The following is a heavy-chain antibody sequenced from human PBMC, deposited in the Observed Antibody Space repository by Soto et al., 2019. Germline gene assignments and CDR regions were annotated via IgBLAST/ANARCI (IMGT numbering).Heavy chain of an antibody. D-gene: IGHD5-12*01. CDR2: ISGGGGTT. Sequence: EVQLLESGGGLVPPGGSLRLSCAASGFTFSNYAMSWVRQAPGKGLEWVSTISGGGGTTYYADSVKGPFTISRDNSKNTLYLQMNSLRAEDTAVYYCAKWVYDGSALDDMDVWGQGTTVTVSS. V-gene: IGHV3-23*01. CDR3: AKWVYDGSALDDMDV. J-gene: IGHJ6*02. CDR1: GFTFSNYA.